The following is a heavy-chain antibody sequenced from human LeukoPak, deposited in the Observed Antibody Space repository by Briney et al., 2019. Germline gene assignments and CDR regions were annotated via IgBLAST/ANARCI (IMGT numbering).Heavy chain of an antibody. D-gene: IGHD3-10*01. V-gene: IGHV1-3*01. J-gene: IGHJ4*02. CDR2: TNAGNGNT. CDR1: GYTFTSYA. Sequence: GSVKVSCKASGYTFTSYAMHWVRQAPGQRLEWMGWTNAGNGNTKYSQKFQGRVTITRDTSASTAYMELSSLRSEDTAVYYCARGIYYYGSGSYYNVPFDYWGQGTLVTVSS. CDR3: ARGIYYYGSGSYYNVPFDY.